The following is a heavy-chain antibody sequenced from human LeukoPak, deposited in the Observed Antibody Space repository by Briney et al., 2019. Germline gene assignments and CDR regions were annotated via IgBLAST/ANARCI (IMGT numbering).Heavy chain of an antibody. CDR1: GGSISSYY. J-gene: IGHJ3*02. V-gene: IGHV4-4*07. CDR3: ARERVLRRALDAFDI. CDR2: IYTSGST. D-gene: IGHD4/OR15-4a*01. Sequence: TETLSLTCTVSGGSISSYYWSWIRQPAGKGLEWIGRIYTSGSTNYNPSLKSRVTMSVDTSKNQFSLKPSSVTAADTAVYYCARERVLRRALDAFDIWGQGTMVTVSS.